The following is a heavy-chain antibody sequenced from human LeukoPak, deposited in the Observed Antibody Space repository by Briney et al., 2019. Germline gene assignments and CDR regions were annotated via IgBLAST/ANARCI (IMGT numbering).Heavy chain of an antibody. CDR2: ISSSGSTI. J-gene: IGHJ4*02. Sequence: GGSLRLSCAASGFTLSSYEMNWVRQAPGKGLEWVSYISSSGSTIYYTDSVKGRFTISGDNAKNSLYLQMNSLRAEDTAVYYCTYGGKKGFDYWGQGTLVTVSP. CDR3: TYGGKKGFDY. V-gene: IGHV3-48*03. CDR1: GFTLSSYE. D-gene: IGHD4-23*01.